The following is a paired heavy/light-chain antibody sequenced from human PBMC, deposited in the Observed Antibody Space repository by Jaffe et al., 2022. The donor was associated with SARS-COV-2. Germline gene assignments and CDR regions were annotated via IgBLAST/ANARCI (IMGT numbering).Light chain of an antibody. V-gene: IGKV3-15*01. Sequence: EIVMTQSPATLSVSPGERATLSCRASQSVSSNLAWYQQKPGQAPRLLISGASTRATGIPARFSGSGSGTDFTLTISSLQSEDFAVYYCQQYNNWPRTFGQGTKVEIK. CDR3: QQYNNWPRT. CDR1: QSVSSN. CDR2: GAS. J-gene: IGKJ1*01.
Heavy chain of an antibody. J-gene: IGHJ6*02. V-gene: IGHV3-48*03. CDR2: ISSRGTTI. CDR3: AGEPRQDYDIFTGSYYYGMDV. Sequence: EVQLVESGGGLVQPGGSLRLSCAASGFIFSSYEMNWVRQAPGKGLEWVSHISSRGTTIDYADSVKGRFTISRDNAKNSLYLQMDSLRAEDTAVYYCAGEPRQDYDIFTGSYYYGMDVWGQGTAVTVSS. D-gene: IGHD3-9*01. CDR1: GFIFSSYE.